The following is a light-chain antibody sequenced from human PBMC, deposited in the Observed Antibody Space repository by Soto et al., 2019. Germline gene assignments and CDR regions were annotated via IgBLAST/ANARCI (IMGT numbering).Light chain of an antibody. Sequence: AIRMTQSPSSLSASTGDRVTITCRASQGISSYLAWYQQKPGKAPKLLMYAPSTLQSGVPSRFSGSGSETDFTLTISCLQSEDFATYYCQQYYSYPLTFGGGTKVDIK. J-gene: IGKJ4*01. V-gene: IGKV1-8*01. CDR3: QQYYSYPLT. CDR1: QGISSY. CDR2: APS.